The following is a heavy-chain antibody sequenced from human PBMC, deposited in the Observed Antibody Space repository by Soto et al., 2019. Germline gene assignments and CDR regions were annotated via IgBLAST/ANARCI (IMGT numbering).Heavy chain of an antibody. J-gene: IGHJ4*02. CDR2: ISSSGGSI. D-gene: IGHD2-2*01. V-gene: IGHV3-21*01. CDR3: ARGRSSNTKMDY. Sequence: APGKGLEWASSISSSGGSISYADSVKGRFTISRDNAKNSLYLQMDSLRAEDTAVYYCARGRSSNTKMDYWGQGPLVTVSS.